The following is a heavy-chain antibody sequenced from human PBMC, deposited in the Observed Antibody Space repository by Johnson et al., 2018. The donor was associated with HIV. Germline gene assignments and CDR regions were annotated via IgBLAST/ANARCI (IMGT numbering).Heavy chain of an antibody. CDR3: ARASSIAARGADAFDI. V-gene: IGHV3-66*02. D-gene: IGHD6-6*01. CDR2: IYSGGST. CDR1: GFTVSSNY. Sequence: VQLVESGGGVVQPGRSLRLSCAASGFTVSSNYMSWVRQAPGKGLAWVSVIYSGGSTYYADSVKGRFTISRDNSKTTLYLQMTSLRAEDTAVYYCARASSIAARGADAFDIWGQGTMVTVSS. J-gene: IGHJ3*02.